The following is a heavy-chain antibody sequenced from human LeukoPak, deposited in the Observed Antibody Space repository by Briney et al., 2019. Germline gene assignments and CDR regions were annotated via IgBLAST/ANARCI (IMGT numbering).Heavy chain of an antibody. V-gene: IGHV3-21*01. J-gene: IGHJ4*02. Sequence: GGSLRLSCAASGFTFSSYSINWVRQAPGKGLEWVSSISSSRSYIYYADSVKGRFTISRDNAKNSLYLQMNSLRAEDTAVYYCARKNGLDYWGQGTLVTVSS. CDR3: ARKNGLDY. CDR2: ISSSRSYI. CDR1: GFTFSSYS.